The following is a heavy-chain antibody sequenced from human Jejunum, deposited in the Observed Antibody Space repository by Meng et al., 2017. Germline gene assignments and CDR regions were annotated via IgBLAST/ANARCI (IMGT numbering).Heavy chain of an antibody. D-gene: IGHD2-15*01. J-gene: IGHJ4*02. Sequence: SETLSLTCSVSGDSIRSYYWSWIRQPAGKGLEWIGRINRSGSSNYNPSLMSRVTMSVDTSKNQFSLNLTSVTAADTAVYYCAREQDPGCSGGKCYMGDFDYWGQGMLVTGSS. CDR1: GDSIRSYY. CDR2: INRSGSS. CDR3: AREQDPGCSGGKCYMGDFDY. V-gene: IGHV4-4*07.